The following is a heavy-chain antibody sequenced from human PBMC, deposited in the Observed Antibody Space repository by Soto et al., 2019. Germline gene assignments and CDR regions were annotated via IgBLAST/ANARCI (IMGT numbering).Heavy chain of an antibody. J-gene: IGHJ4*02. CDR2: IYWNDDK. CDR3: AHILQIVTPPPFGELPIY. Sequence: SGPTLVKPTQTLTLTCTFSGFSLSTSGVGVGWIRQPPGKALEWLALIYWNDDKRYSPSLKSRLTITKDTSKNQVVLTMTNMDPVDTATYYCAHILQIVTPPPFGELPIYWGQGTLVTVSS. V-gene: IGHV2-5*01. CDR1: GFSLSTSGVG. D-gene: IGHD3-10*01.